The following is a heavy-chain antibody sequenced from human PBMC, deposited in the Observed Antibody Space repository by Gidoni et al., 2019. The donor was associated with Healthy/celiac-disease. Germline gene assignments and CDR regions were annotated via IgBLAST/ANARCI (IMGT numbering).Heavy chain of an antibody. CDR2: ISSSSSYI. CDR3: ARQEEKGWGYYYYGMDV. V-gene: IGHV3-21*01. CDR1: GFTFSSYS. Sequence: EVQLVESGGGLVKPEGSLRLSCAASGFTFSSYSMNWVRQAPGKGLEWVSSISSSSSYIYYADSVKGRFTISRDNAKNSLYLQMNSLRAEDTAVYYCARQEEKGWGYYYYGMDVWGQGTTVTVSS. J-gene: IGHJ6*02. D-gene: IGHD1-26*01.